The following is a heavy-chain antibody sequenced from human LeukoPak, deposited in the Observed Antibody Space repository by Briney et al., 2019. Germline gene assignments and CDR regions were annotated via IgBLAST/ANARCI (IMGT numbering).Heavy chain of an antibody. D-gene: IGHD3-10*01. V-gene: IGHV3-53*01. CDR3: ARDPYNSGSSYFDY. J-gene: IGHJ4*02. CDR1: GLTVSSNY. CDR2: IYSGGST. Sequence: PGGSLRLSCAVSGLTVSSNYMSWVRQAPGKGLEWVSAIYSGGSTFYADSVKGRFTISRDNSKNTPYLQMNSLRAEDTAVYYCARDPYNSGSSYFDYWGQGTLVTVSS.